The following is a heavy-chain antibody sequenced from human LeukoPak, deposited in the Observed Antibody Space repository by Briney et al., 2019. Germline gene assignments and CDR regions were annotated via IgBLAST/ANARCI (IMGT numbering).Heavy chain of an antibody. CDR3: ARDSTPYGHSGY. CDR1: GGSINNYF. V-gene: IGHV4-59*01. CDR2: IYYSGTT. J-gene: IGHJ4*02. Sequence: SETLSLTCTVSGGSINNYFWGLIRPPPGKGIEWIGYIYYSGTTNFNPSLKSRVTISVDTSKNQFSLRLSSVTAADSAVYYCARDSTPYGHSGYWGQGTLVTVSP. D-gene: IGHD4-17*01.